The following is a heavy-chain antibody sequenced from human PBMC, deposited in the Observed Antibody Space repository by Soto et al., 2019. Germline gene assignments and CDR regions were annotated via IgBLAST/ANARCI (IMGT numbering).Heavy chain of an antibody. Sequence: PVEFLQISCKVCGYSLTRYWPGWLHQMPGKGLEWMGIIYPGDSDTRYSPSFQGQVTISADKSISTAYLQWSSLKASDTAMYYCARPGGTRFDYYGMDVWGQGTTVTVSS. V-gene: IGHV5-51*07. D-gene: IGHD2-15*01. J-gene: IGHJ6*02. CDR2: IYPGDSDT. CDR1: GYSLTRYW. CDR3: ARPGGTRFDYYGMDV.